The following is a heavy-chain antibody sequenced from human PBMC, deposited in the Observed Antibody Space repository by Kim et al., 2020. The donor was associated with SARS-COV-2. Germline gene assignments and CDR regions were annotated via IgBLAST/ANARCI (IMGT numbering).Heavy chain of an antibody. CDR3: AKMNPGCYFEY. D-gene: IGHD3-10*01. CDR1: GFTFSTFG. V-gene: IGHV3-30*18. J-gene: IGHJ4*02. Sequence: GGSLRLSCAASGFTFSTFGMHWVRQAPGKGLEWVAVISYDGNNKFYADSVKGRFTISRDNSKNSVFLQMSSLRAEDMGVYYCAKMNPGCYFEYWGQGGLV. CDR2: ISYDGNNK.